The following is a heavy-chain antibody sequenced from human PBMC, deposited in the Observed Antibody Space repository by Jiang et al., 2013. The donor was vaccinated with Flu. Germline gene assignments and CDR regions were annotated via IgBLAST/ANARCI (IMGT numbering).Heavy chain of an antibody. V-gene: IGHV3-30*02. CDR1: GFAFSLYG. CDR2: IWFDGTNK. Sequence: LVESGGGVVQPGGSLRLSCAASGFAFSLYGMSWVRQAPGKGLEWVAFIWFDGTNKYYGDSVKGRFTISRDNSKNTLYLQMSSLSPEDTAMYYCATLRGSSYDTYLMDYWGQGTLVTVSS. CDR3: ATLRGSSYDTYLMDY. D-gene: IGHD3-9*01. J-gene: IGHJ4*02.